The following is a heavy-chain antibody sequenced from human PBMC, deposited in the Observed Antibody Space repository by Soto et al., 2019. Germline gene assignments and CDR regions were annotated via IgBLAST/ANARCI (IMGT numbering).Heavy chain of an antibody. CDR2: ISYGGST. CDR3: SRGILV. Sequence: QVQLQESGPGLVKPSQTLSLTCTVSGGSINSGGYCWSWIRQHPGKGLDWIGCISYGGSTSYNPSLKSRVTISVDTYKNPFSLKLTPVTAADTAVYYGSRGILVWGQGALITVSS. J-gene: IGHJ4*02. CDR1: GGSINSGGYC. V-gene: IGHV4-31*03. D-gene: IGHD5-18*01.